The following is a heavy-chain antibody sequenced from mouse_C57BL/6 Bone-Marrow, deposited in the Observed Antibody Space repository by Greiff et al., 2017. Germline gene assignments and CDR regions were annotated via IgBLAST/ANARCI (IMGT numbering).Heavy chain of an antibody. D-gene: IGHD2-1*01. J-gene: IGHJ3*01. V-gene: IGHV1-62-2*01. CDR3: ARHEDYGNYCWFAY. CDR1: GYTFTEYT. Sequence: QVQLKQSGAELVKPGASVKLSCKASGYTFTEYTIHCAQQRSGQGLEWIGWFYPGSGSLKYTEKFKDKATLTADKSSSTVYMERSRLTSEDSAVYFCARHEDYGNYCWFAYWGQGTLVTVSA. CDR2: FYPGSGSL.